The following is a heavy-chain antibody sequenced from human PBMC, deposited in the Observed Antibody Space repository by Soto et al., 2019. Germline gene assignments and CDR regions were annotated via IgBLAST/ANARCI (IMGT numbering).Heavy chain of an antibody. J-gene: IGHJ3*02. CDR1: GFTFSSYA. CDR3: AKDYFDFGVVDSDAFDI. V-gene: IGHV3-23*01. CDR2: ISGSGGST. Sequence: EVQLLESGGGLVQPGGSLRLSCAASGFTFSSYAMSWVRQAPGKGLEWVSAISGSGGSTYYADSVKGRFTISRDNSKNTLYLQMNSLRAEDTAVYYCAKDYFDFGVVDSDAFDIWGQGTMVTVSS. D-gene: IGHD3-3*01.